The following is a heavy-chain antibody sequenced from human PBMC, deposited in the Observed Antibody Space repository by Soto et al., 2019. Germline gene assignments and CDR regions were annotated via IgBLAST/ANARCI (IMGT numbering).Heavy chain of an antibody. CDR1: GGSISSGGYY. CDR3: ARLGYYDSSGYNLNAFDI. CDR2: IYYSGST. D-gene: IGHD3-22*01. V-gene: IGHV4-31*03. J-gene: IGHJ3*02. Sequence: SETLSLTCTVSGGSISSGGYYWSWIRQHPGKGLEWIGYIYYSGSTYYNPSLKSRVTISVDTSKNQFSLKLSSVTAADTAVYYCARLGYYDSSGYNLNAFDIWGQGTMVTVSS.